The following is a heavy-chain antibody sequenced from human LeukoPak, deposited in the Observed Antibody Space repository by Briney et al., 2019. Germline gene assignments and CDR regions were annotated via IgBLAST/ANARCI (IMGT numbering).Heavy chain of an antibody. CDR3: ARGGNSSGWYPDY. D-gene: IGHD6-19*01. CDR1: GFTFSSYA. V-gene: IGHV3-30*04. CDR2: ISYDGSNK. Sequence: GGSLRLSCAASGFTFSSYAMHWVRQAPGKGLEWVAVISYDGSNKYYADSVKGRFTISRDNSKNTLYPQMNSLRAEDTAVYYCARGGNSSGWYPDYWGQGTLVTVSS. J-gene: IGHJ4*02.